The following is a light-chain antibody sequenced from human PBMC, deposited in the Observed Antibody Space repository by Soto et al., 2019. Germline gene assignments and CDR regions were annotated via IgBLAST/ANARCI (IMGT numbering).Light chain of an antibody. Sequence: EIGLTQSPATLSASSGEGSTLSCRASQSVKNHLAWYQHKPGQAPRLLFYDASIRATGIPARFSAGGSGTEFTLVISSLQSEDAAVYYCQEYNAWPPGTFGQGTKVDIK. J-gene: IGKJ1*01. V-gene: IGKV3D-15*01. CDR1: QSVKNH. CDR2: DAS. CDR3: QEYNAWPPGT.